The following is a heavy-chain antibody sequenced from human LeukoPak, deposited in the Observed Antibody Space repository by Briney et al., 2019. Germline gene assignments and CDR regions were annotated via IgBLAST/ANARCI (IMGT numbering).Heavy chain of an antibody. Sequence: GGSLRLSCAASGFTFSTFWMHWVRQAPGKGLVWVSRINSDGSSTVYADSVKGRFTISRDNAKNTLYLQMNSLRADDTAVYYCARSEYSSTWYGDYCYYYMDVWGKGTTVTVSS. J-gene: IGHJ6*03. CDR3: ARSEYSSTWYGDYCYYYMDV. V-gene: IGHV3-74*01. D-gene: IGHD6-13*01. CDR2: INSDGSST. CDR1: GFTFSTFW.